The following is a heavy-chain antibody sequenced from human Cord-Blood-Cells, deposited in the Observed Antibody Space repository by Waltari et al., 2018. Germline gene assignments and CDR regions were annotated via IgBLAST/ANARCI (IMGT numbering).Heavy chain of an antibody. CDR3: ASAWSIAARPESWYFDL. D-gene: IGHD6-6*01. V-gene: IGHV4-39*01. J-gene: IGHJ2*01. CDR2: IYYSGST. Sequence: QLQLQESVPGLVKPSETLSLTCTVSGGSISSSSYYWGWIRQPPGKGLEWIGSIYYSGSTYNNPTLKSRVTISVDTSKNQFSLKLSSVTAADTAAYYCASAWSIAARPESWYFDLWGRGTLVTVSS. CDR1: GGSISSSSYY.